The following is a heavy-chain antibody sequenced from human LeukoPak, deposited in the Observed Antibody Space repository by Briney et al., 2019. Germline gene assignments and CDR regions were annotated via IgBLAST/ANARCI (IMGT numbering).Heavy chain of an antibody. CDR1: GYTFSDYY. V-gene: IGHV1-46*01. D-gene: IGHD6-13*01. CDR3: AQWGDIAAAGTDYYYGMDV. CDR2: INPSGGST. J-gene: IGHJ6*02. Sequence: ASVKVSCKASGYTFSDYYMHWVRQAPGQGLEWMGVINPSGGSTTYAQNFQGRVTMTRDTSTSTVYMELSSLRSEDTAVYYCAQWGDIAAAGTDYYYGMDVWGQGTTVTVSS.